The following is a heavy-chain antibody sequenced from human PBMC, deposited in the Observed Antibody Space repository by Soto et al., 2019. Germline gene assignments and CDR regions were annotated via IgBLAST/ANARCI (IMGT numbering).Heavy chain of an antibody. D-gene: IGHD1-1*01. CDR3: ASHIRALGTLALDN. Sequence: EVQLLESGGNLVQPGGSLRLSCAASGFTFSDYAMSWVRQAPGKGLEWVSSITGRSTATHYADSVKGRFTISRDNSKNTLYLQMDSLRAEDTAVYFCASHIRALGTLALDNWGRGTLVPVSS. CDR1: GFTFSDYA. J-gene: IGHJ4*02. V-gene: IGHV3-23*01. CDR2: ITGRSTAT.